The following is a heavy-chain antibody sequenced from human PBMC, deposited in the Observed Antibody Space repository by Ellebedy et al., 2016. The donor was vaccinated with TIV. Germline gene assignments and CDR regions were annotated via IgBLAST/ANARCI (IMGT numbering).Heavy chain of an antibody. CDR3: ARVRAAAGMAHFDY. J-gene: IGHJ4*02. CDR1: GGSIRSYY. CDR2: IYYTGST. Sequence: MPSETLSLTCTVSGGSIRSYYWSWIRQSPGKGLEWIGYIYYTGSTNYNPSLKSRVTISVDTSKSQFSLKQSSVTAADTAVYYCARVRAAAGMAHFDYWGQGTLVTVSS. V-gene: IGHV4-59*01. D-gene: IGHD6-13*01.